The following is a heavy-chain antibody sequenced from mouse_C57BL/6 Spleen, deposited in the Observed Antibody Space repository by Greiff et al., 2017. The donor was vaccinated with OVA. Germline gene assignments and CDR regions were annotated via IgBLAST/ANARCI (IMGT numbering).Heavy chain of an antibody. CDR1: GYTFTGYW. J-gene: IGHJ4*01. Sequence: VQLQQSGAELMKPGASVKLSCKATGYTFTGYWIEWVKQRPGHGLEWIGEILPGSGSTNYNEKFKGKATFTADTSSNTAYMQLSSLTTEDSAIYYCARPDYYGSSYYYAMDYWGQGTSVTVSS. D-gene: IGHD1-1*01. V-gene: IGHV1-9*01. CDR3: ARPDYYGSSYYYAMDY. CDR2: ILPGSGST.